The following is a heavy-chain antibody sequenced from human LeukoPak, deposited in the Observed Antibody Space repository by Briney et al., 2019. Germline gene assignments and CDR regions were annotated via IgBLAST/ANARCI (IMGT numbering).Heavy chain of an antibody. CDR1: GFSFSSYS. J-gene: IGHJ6*02. CDR2: ISSSSSNM. CDR3: ARVLGSCSGASCYGMDV. V-gene: IGHV3-21*01. D-gene: IGHD2-15*01. Sequence: GGSLRLSCAASGFSFSSYSMNWVRQAPGKGLEWVSSISSSSSNMNWGDSVKGRFTISRDNAKNSLYLQMNSLRAEDTAVYYCARVLGSCSGASCYGMDVWGQGTTVTVSS.